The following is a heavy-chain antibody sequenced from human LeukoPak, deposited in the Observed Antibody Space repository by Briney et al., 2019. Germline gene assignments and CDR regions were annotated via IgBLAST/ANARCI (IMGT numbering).Heavy chain of an antibody. CDR2: IYSGGST. Sequence: GGSLRLSCAASGFTVSSNYMSWVRQAPGKGLEWVSVIYSGGSTYYADSVKGRFTISRDNSKNTLYLQMNSLRAEDTAVYYCAKDSFGSSWGSYQEFDYWGQGTLVTVSS. D-gene: IGHD3-16*01. J-gene: IGHJ4*02. CDR1: GFTVSSNY. CDR3: AKDSFGSSWGSYQEFDY. V-gene: IGHV3-53*01.